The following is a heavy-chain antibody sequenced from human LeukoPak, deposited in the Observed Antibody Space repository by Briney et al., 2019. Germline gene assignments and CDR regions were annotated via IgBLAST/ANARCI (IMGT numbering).Heavy chain of an antibody. CDR1: GYIFGHNG. CDR2: ISAYYGDT. D-gene: IGHD3-22*01. V-gene: IGHV1-18*01. Sequence: GASVKVSCKTSGYIFGHNGISWVRQAPGQGPEWMGWISAYYGDTKYAQKFQGRVTMTRDTSTSTVYMELRSLRSDDTAVYYCARESYYYDSSGGDYWGQGTLVTVSS. CDR3: ARESYYYDSSGGDY. J-gene: IGHJ4*02.